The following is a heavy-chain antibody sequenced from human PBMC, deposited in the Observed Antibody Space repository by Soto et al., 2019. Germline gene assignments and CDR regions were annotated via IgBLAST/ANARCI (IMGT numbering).Heavy chain of an antibody. J-gene: IGHJ4*02. CDR3: ATFIFCSSTSCYGREGGY. Sequence: EVQLLESGGGLVQPGGSLRLSCAASGFTFSSYGMSWVRQAPGKGLEWVSAISHSGGNTYYADSVKGRFAISRANSKNTLYLQMNSLRAEDTAVYYCATFIFCSSTSCYGREGGYWGQGTLVTVSS. D-gene: IGHD2-2*01. CDR2: ISHSGGNT. V-gene: IGHV3-23*01. CDR1: GFTFSSYG.